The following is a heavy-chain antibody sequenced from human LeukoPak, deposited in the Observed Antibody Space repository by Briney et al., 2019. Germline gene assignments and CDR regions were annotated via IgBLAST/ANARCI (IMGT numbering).Heavy chain of an antibody. CDR3: ARGRADFWSGYLYYFDY. Sequence: SETLSLTCTVSGGSFSSYYWSWIRQPPGKELEWIGYIYYSGSTNYNPSLKSLVTISVDTSKNQFSLKLSSVTAADTAVYYCARGRADFWSGYLYYFDYWGQGTLVTVSS. CDR2: IYYSGST. J-gene: IGHJ4*02. CDR1: GGSFSSYY. D-gene: IGHD3-3*01. V-gene: IGHV4-59*01.